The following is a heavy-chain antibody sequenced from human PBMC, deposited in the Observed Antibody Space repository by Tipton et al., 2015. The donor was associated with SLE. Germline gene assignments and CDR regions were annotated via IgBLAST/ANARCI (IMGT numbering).Heavy chain of an antibody. J-gene: IGHJ4*02. D-gene: IGHD3-10*01. V-gene: IGHV4-38-2*01. CDR2: TYHSGST. CDR1: GYSISSGYY. Sequence: TLSLTYAVSGYSISSGYYWGWIRQPPGKGLEWIGSTYHSGSTYYNPSLKSRVTISVDTSKNQFSLKLSSVTAADTAVYYCASTLRGFRGYWGQGTLVTVSS. CDR3: ASTLRGFRGY.